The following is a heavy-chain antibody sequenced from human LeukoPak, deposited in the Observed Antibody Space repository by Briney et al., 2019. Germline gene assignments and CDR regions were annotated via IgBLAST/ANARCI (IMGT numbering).Heavy chain of an antibody. CDR3: ARYDFWSGYDGFDY. J-gene: IGHJ4*02. V-gene: IGHV3-48*01. D-gene: IGHD3-3*01. CDR1: GFTFSSYS. CDR2: ISSSSSTI. Sequence: GGSLRLSCAASGFTFSSYSMNWVRQAPGKGLEWVSYISSSSSTIYYADSVKGRFTISRDNAKNTLYLQMNSLRAEDTAVYYCARYDFWSGYDGFDYWGQGTLVTVSS.